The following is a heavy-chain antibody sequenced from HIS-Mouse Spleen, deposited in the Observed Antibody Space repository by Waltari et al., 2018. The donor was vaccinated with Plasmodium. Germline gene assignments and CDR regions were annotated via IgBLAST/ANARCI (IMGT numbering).Heavy chain of an antibody. CDR3: AKKAPHGGFDY. D-gene: IGHD2-15*01. CDR1: GFTFSSFG. Sequence: QVQLVESGGGVVQPGRSLRLSCAASGFTFSSFGMPWVRQAPGKGLEWVAVISYDGSNKYYADSVKGRFTISRDNSKNTLYLQMNSLRAEDTAVYYCAKKAPHGGFDYWGQGTLVTVSS. J-gene: IGHJ4*02. V-gene: IGHV3-30*18. CDR2: ISYDGSNK.